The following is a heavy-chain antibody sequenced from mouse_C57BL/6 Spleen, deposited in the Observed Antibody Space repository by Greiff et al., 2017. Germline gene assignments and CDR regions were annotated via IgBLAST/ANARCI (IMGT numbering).Heavy chain of an antibody. J-gene: IGHJ3*01. CDR2: IDPETGGT. V-gene: IGHV1-15*01. D-gene: IGHD2-4*01. CDR1: GYTFTDYE. Sequence: VQLQQSGAELVRPGASVTLSCKASGYTFTDYEMHWVKQTPVHGLEWIGAIDPETGGTAYNQKFKGKAILTADKSSSTAYMELRSLTSEDSAVYYCTREGYDYVWFAYWGQGTLVTVSA. CDR3: TREGYDYVWFAY.